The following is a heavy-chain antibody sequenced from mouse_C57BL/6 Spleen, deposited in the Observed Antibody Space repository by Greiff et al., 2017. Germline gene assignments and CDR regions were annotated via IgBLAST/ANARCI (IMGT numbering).Heavy chain of an antibody. CDR2: IDPSDSYT. Sequence: VQLQQPGAELVRPGTSVKLSCKASGYTFTSSWMHWVKQRPGQGLEWIGVIDPSDSYTNYNQKFKGKATLTVDTSSSTAYMQLSSLTSEDSAVYYGAGRLRGKVGYAMDYWGQGTSVTVSS. D-gene: IGHD1-1*01. CDR1: GYTFTSSW. V-gene: IGHV1-59*01. CDR3: AGRLRGKVGYAMDY. J-gene: IGHJ4*01.